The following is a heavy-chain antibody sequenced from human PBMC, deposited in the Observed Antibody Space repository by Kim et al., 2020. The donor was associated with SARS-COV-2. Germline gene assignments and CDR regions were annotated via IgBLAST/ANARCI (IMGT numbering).Heavy chain of an antibody. D-gene: IGHD3-10*01. CDR3: AKDSDYYGSGRSGNFDY. CDR1: GFTFRSYA. Sequence: GGSLRLSCAASGFTFRSYAMSWVRQAPGKGLEWVSGISGSGSSTYFADSVKGRFTISRDNSKNTLYLQMNSLRAEDTAIYYCAKDSDYYGSGRSGNFDYWGQGTLVTVSS. CDR2: ISGSGSST. V-gene: IGHV3-23*01. J-gene: IGHJ4*02.